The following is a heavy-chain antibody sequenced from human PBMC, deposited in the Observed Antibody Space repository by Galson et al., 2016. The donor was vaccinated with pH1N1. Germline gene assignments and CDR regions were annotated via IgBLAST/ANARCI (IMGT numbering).Heavy chain of an antibody. CDR2: INNLGGST. Sequence: SLRLSCAASGFTFRTYAMHWVRQAPGKGLEYVSGINNLGGSTYYANSVKGRFTISRDNAKNTLYLQMGSLRPEDMAVYYCAREDYYDSSGFGYCGQGTLVTVSS. CDR1: GFTFRTYA. V-gene: IGHV3-64*01. D-gene: IGHD3-22*01. CDR3: AREDYYDSSGFGY. J-gene: IGHJ4*02.